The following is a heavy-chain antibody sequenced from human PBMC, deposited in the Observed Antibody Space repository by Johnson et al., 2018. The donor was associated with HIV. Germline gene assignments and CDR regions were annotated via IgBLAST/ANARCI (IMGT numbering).Heavy chain of an antibody. J-gene: IGHJ3*01. V-gene: IGHV3-9*01. D-gene: IGHD1-14*01. CDR1: GFNFDNYA. CDR3: AKDDRISS. Sequence: VQLVESGGGLVQPGRSLRLSCAASGFNFDNYAMHWVRQAPGKGLEWVSGISWNSANIGHAASVKGRFTISRDNAKSSLSLQMNSLGPEDTALYYCAKDDRISSWGQGTMVIVSS. CDR2: ISWNSANI.